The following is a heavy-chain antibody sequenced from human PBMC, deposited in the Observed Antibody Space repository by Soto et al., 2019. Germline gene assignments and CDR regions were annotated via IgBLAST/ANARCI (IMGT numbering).Heavy chain of an antibody. Sequence: QVQLVQSGAEVKKPGASVKVSCKASGYTFTSYAMHWVRQAPGQRLEWMGWINAGNGNTKYSQKFQGRVTITRDTSASTAYLELSSLRSEDTAVYYCARERGYCSSTTCYKYGKDVWCQGTTLTVSS. V-gene: IGHV1-3*01. D-gene: IGHD2-2*02. CDR2: INAGNGNT. CDR3: ARERGYCSSTTCYKYGKDV. CDR1: GYTFTSYA. J-gene: IGHJ6*02.